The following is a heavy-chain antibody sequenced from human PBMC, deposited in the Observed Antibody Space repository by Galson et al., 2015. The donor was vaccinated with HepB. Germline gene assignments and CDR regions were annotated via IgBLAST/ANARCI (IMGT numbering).Heavy chain of an antibody. V-gene: IGHV3-23*01. CDR3: AKTYCTSISCHRGYFDY. Sequence: SLRLSCAASGFTFNNYAMNWVRQAPGQGLEWVSGIGGSGSSTYYGDSVKGRFTISRDNSIDTMYLQMNSLRAEDTAIYYCAKTYCTSISCHRGYFDYWSQGILVTVSS. CDR1: GFTFNNYA. CDR2: IGGSGSST. J-gene: IGHJ4*02. D-gene: IGHD2-2*02.